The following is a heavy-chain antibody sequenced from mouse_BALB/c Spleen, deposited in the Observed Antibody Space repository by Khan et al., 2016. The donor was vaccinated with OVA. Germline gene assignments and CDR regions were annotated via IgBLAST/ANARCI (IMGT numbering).Heavy chain of an antibody. CDR3: ARWGDGDRGCSGEDY. CDR1: GYTFTGYD. D-gene: IGHD2-13*01. J-gene: IGHJ4*01. Sequence: QVQLKQSGTELVKPGASVKLSCKASGYTFTGYDINWVRRRPEQGLEWIGWIFPGDGRTKYNEKIKGKATLTTDTSSRTAYMQLSRLTAEDSDVYFCARWGDGDRGCSGEDYGGQGTAVSVSS. CDR2: IFPGDGRT. V-gene: IGHV1-85*01.